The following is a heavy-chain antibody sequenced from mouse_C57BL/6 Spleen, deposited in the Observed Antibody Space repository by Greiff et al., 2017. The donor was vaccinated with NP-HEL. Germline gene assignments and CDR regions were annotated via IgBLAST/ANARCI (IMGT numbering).Heavy chain of an antibody. V-gene: IGHV1-18*01. CDR3: ARRGRGFAY. CDR2: INPNNGGT. Sequence: EVQLQQSGPELVKPGASVKIPCKASGYTFTDYNMDWVKQSHGKSLEWIGDINPNNGGTIDNQKFKGKATLTVDKSSSTAYMELRSLTSEDTAVYYCARRGRGFAYWGQGTLVTVSA. CDR1: GYTFTDYN. D-gene: IGHD3-3*01. J-gene: IGHJ3*01.